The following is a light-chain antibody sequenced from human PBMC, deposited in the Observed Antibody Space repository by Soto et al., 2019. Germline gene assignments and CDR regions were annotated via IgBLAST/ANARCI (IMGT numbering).Light chain of an antibody. Sequence: EIVLTQSPGTLSLSPGERATLSCRASQSVSSNYLAWYQQKPGQAPRLLIYGASSRATGIPDRFSGSGSGPDFTLTISRLEPEDFAVYYFQQYISSPFTFGPGTKVDI. CDR2: GAS. CDR3: QQYISSPFT. J-gene: IGKJ3*01. V-gene: IGKV3-20*01. CDR1: QSVSSNY.